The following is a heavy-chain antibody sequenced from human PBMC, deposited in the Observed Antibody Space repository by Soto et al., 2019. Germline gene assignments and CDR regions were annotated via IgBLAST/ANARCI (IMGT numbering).Heavy chain of an antibody. CDR2: ISGSGGST. J-gene: IGHJ4*02. V-gene: IGHV3-23*01. Sequence: GGSLRLSCAASGFTFSSYAMSWVRQAPGKGLEWVSAISGSGGSTYYADSVKGRFTISRDNSKNTLYLQMNSLRAEDTAVYYCARAWTTVTTGIGYFDYWGQGTPVTVSS. D-gene: IGHD4-17*01. CDR3: ARAWTTVTTGIGYFDY. CDR1: GFTFSSYA.